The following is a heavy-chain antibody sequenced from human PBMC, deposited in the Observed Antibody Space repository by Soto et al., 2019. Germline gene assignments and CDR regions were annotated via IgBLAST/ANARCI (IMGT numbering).Heavy chain of an antibody. V-gene: IGHV6-1*01. CDR3: AGVVWFRGLDV. D-gene: IGHD3-16*01. Sequence: SQTLSLTCDFSGDNVARNSAAWHWIRQSPSRGLEWLGRTYYRSRWENDYALSVKSRITISPDTSKNQFSLHLYSVTPEDTAVYYCAGVVWFRGLDVWGQGTPVTVSS. CDR2: TYYRSRWEN. CDR1: GDNVARNSAA. J-gene: IGHJ6*02.